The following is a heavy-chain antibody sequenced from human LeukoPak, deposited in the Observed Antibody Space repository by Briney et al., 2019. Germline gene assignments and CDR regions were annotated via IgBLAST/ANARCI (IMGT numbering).Heavy chain of an antibody. D-gene: IGHD3-22*01. J-gene: IGHJ5*02. Sequence: GGSLRLSCAASGFTFSSYSMNWVRQAPGKGLEWVSSISSSSSYIYYADSVKGRFTISRDNAKNSLYLQMNSLRAEDTAVYYCARDLCDSANCPNNWIDAWGQGTLVTVSS. CDR2: ISSSSSYI. CDR1: GFTFSSYS. V-gene: IGHV3-21*01. CDR3: ARDLCDSANCPNNWIDA.